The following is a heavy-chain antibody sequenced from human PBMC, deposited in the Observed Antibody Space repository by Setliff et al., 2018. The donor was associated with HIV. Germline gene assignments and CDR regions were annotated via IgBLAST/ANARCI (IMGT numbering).Heavy chain of an antibody. Sequence: GASVKVSCKTSGYTFTVNHLHWVRQAPGQGVEWVGKISPDSGDTFYAQKFQGRVTLTRDTSITTAYMELSTLRDDDTAVYYCAGDAGAPGRGNPLDYWGQGTLVTVSS. CDR3: AGDAGAPGRGNPLDY. V-gene: IGHV1-2*02. CDR1: GYTFTVNH. D-gene: IGHD3-10*01. CDR2: ISPDSGDT. J-gene: IGHJ4*02.